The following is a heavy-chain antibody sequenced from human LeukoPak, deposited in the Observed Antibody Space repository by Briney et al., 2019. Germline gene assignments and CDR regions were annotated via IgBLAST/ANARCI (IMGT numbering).Heavy chain of an antibody. Sequence: PGGSLRLSCAASGFTFSSYAMHWVRQAPGKGLEWVAVISYDGSNKYYADSVTGRFTISRDSSRNTLYLQMNSLRADDTAVYYCARVIPRITMVRIDAFDIWGQGTMVTVSS. D-gene: IGHD3-10*01. CDR2: ISYDGSNK. V-gene: IGHV3-30-3*01. CDR3: ARVIPRITMVRIDAFDI. J-gene: IGHJ3*02. CDR1: GFTFSSYA.